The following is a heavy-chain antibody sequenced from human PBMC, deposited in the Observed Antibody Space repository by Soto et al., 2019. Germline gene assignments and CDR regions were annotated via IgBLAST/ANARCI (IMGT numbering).Heavy chain of an antibody. Sequence: QVQLQESGPGLVKPSQTLSLTCTVSGGSISSGGYYWSWIRQHPGKGLEWIGYIYYSGSTYYNPSLKSRVTTSVAPSKXXFXLXXSSVPAADTAVYYCARDQAHYYDSSGYWGEHAFDIWGQGTMVTVSS. CDR1: GGSISSGGYY. V-gene: IGHV4-31*03. CDR2: IYYSGST. J-gene: IGHJ3*02. D-gene: IGHD3-22*01. CDR3: ARDQAHYYDSSGYWGEHAFDI.